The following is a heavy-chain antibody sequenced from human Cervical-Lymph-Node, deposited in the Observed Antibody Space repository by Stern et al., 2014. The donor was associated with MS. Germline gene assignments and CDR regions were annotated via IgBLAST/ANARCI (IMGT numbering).Heavy chain of an antibody. D-gene: IGHD6-13*01. Sequence: QVQLVQSGSELKEPGASVKVSCKASGYTFTSSAINWVRQAPGQGLEWMGMINPNNGDPTYAHAFTGRFVFSLDASVSTAYLQISSLKAEDTAVYYCARGSDHSSTPAYWGQGTLVTVSS. V-gene: IGHV7-4-1*02. CDR2: INPNNGDP. CDR3: ARGSDHSSTPAY. CDR1: GYTFTSSA. J-gene: IGHJ4*02.